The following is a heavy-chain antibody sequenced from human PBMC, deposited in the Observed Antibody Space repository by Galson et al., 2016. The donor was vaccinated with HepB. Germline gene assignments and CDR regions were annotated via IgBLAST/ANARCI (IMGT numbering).Heavy chain of an antibody. D-gene: IGHD3-3*01. Sequence: SLRLSCAASGFSFSTYTMNWVRQAPGKGLEFVSAIGSDGRSTHYADSLRGRFTVSRDNSKNMLYLQMSSLRAEDTAVYYCGKYEFDYWGQGTLVTVSS. CDR1: GFSFSTYT. V-gene: IGHV3-64D*09. J-gene: IGHJ4*02. CDR2: IGSDGRST. CDR3: GKYEFDY.